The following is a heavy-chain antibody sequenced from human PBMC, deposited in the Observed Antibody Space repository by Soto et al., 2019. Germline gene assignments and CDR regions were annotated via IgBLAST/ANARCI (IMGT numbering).Heavy chain of an antibody. Sequence: EVQLLESGGDVVRPGGSLRLSCAASGFIFSSYAMGWVRQAPGKGLEWVAGVSRADTYTFYADSVRGRFSISRDNSRDTVDLYMNALRGDDTAVYFCVKYTVTEDLGESWCQGTLVSVSS. CDR1: GFIFSSYA. J-gene: IGHJ5*02. CDR3: VKYTVTEDLGES. D-gene: IGHD3-16*01. CDR2: VSRADTYT. V-gene: IGHV3-23*01.